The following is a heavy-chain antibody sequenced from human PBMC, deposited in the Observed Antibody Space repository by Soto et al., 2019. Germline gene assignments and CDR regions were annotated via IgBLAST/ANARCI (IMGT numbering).Heavy chain of an antibody. J-gene: IGHJ5*02. D-gene: IGHD2-8*01. CDR3: SRGALLGYCTDDVGSLNWFDP. Sequence: SETLSLTCTVSGVSISSYYWIWIRQPPGKGLEWIGYIYYSGSTNYNPSLKSRVTISVDTSKTQFSLKLSSVAAADTAVYYCSRGALLGYCTDDVGSLNWFDPWGQGTLVNVSS. V-gene: IGHV4-59*08. CDR1: GVSISSYY. CDR2: IYYSGST.